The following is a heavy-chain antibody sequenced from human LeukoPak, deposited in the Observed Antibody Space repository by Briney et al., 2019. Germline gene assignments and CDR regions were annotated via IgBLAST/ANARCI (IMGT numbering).Heavy chain of an antibody. CDR2: VYYRGNT. D-gene: IGHD2-15*01. CDR3: ARHADIALYREGMDV. Sequence: PSETLSLTCTASGGSISHYFWSWIRQPPGQGLVWVGYVYYRGNTIYSPSLRSRVTISVDSSKNEFSLKMTSVTAADTAVYYCARHADIALYREGMDVWGKGTTVTVSS. V-gene: IGHV4-59*01. CDR1: GGSISHYF. J-gene: IGHJ6*04.